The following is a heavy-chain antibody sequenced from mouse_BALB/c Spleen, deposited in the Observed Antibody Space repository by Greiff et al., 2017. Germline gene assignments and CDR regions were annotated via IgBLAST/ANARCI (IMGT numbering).Heavy chain of an antibody. CDR2: IWSGGST. CDR1: GFSLTSYG. D-gene: IGHD1-1*01. Sequence: QVHVKQSGPGLVQPSQSLSITCTVSGFSLTSYGVHWVRPSPGKGLEWLGVIWSGGSTDYNAAFISRLSISKDNSKSQVFFKMNSLQTNDTAIYYCVREGGRGNFDYWGQGTTLTGSS. V-gene: IGHV2-2*02. J-gene: IGHJ2*01. CDR3: VREGGRGNFDY.